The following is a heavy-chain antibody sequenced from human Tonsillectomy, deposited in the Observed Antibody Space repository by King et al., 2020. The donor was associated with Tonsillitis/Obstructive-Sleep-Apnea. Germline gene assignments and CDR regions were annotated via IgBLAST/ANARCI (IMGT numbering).Heavy chain of an antibody. D-gene: IGHD3-22*01. CDR1: GYTFTTYG. CDR2: INAYNSDT. V-gene: IGHV1-18*01. Sequence: HVQLVESGAEVKKPGASVKVSCTASGYTFTTYGINWVRQAPGQGLEWMGWINAYNSDTNYAQKLKDRVTMTKDTSTSTAYMEMRSLRPDDTAVDYCAIDSRSHYNDNIGYYIFEYWGQGTLVTVSS. CDR3: AIDSRSHYNDNIGYYIFEY. J-gene: IGHJ4*02.